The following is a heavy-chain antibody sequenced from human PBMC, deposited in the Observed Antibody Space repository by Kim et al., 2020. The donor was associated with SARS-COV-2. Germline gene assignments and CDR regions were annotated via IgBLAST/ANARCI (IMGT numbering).Heavy chain of an antibody. CDR2: ISSSGSTI. V-gene: IGHV3-11*01. CDR1: GFTFSDYY. CDR3: ARDRYSGSYSYYYYYMDV. J-gene: IGHJ6*03. D-gene: IGHD1-26*01. Sequence: GGSLRLSCAASGFTFSDYYMSWIRQAPGKGLEWVSYISSSGSTIYYADSVKGRFTISRDNAKNSLYLQMNSLRAEDTAVYYCARDRYSGSYSYYYYYMDVWGKGTTVTVSS.